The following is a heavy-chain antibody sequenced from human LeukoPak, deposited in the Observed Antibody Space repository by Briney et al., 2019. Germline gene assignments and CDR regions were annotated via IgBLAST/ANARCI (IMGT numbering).Heavy chain of an antibody. CDR1: GFIFSSYG. CDR3: ARDRFYSSGWYDGGVDY. J-gene: IGHJ4*02. CDR2: IRYDGSKK. V-gene: IGHV3-30*02. Sequence: GGSLRLSCAASGFIFSSYGMHWVRQAPGKGLEWVAFIRYDGSKKYYADSVKGRFTISRDNSKNTLYLQMNSLRAEDTAVYYCARDRFYSSGWYDGGVDYWGQGTLVTVSS. D-gene: IGHD6-19*01.